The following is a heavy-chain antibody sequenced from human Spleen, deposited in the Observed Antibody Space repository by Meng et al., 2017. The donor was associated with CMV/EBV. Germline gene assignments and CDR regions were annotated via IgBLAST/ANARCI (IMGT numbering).Heavy chain of an antibody. CDR3: AREKGTNFRSGYHNWFDP. CDR1: GGSISTYY. J-gene: IGHJ5*02. D-gene: IGHD3-3*01. Sequence: SETLSLTCTVSGGSISTYYWSWIRRPPGKGLEWIGYIYYTGDTNYNPSLKSRVSMSVDTSRNQFSLKLSPVTAADTAVYYCAREKGTNFRSGYHNWFDPWGQGTLVPSPQ. CDR2: IYYTGDT. V-gene: IGHV4-59*01.